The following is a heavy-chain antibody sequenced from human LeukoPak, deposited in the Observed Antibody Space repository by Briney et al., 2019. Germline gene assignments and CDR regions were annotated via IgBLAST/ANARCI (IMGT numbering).Heavy chain of an antibody. CDR2: ISSSSSYI. Sequence: RTGGSLRLXCAASGFTYSSYSMNWVRRAPGKGLEWVSSISSSSSYIYYADSVKGRFTISRDNAKNSLYLQMNSLRAEDTAVYYCVLTMIVTRWGQGTLVTVSS. D-gene: IGHD3-22*01. J-gene: IGHJ4*02. CDR1: GFTYSSYS. V-gene: IGHV3-21*01. CDR3: VLTMIVTR.